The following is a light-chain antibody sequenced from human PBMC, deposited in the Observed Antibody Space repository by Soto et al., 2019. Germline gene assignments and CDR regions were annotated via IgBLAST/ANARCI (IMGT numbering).Light chain of an antibody. Sequence: DIVLTQSPDSLAVPLGETATIACKSDRTLLSTSNNKNHLSWFQQKPGRPPTLLISWASARQSGVPDPFTGTGSATDFRLITSNLQAVDVALYFCQQSYSTPSFGQGTKVEVK. CDR2: WAS. CDR3: QQSYSTPS. V-gene: IGKV4-1*01. J-gene: IGKJ1*01. CDR1: RTLLSTSNNKNH.